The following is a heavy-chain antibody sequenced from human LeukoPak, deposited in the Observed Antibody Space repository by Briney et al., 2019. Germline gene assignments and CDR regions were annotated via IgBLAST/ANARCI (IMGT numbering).Heavy chain of an antibody. V-gene: IGHV3-74*03. J-gene: IGHJ4*02. Sequence: GGSLRLSCAASGFNFGEFWMAWVRQAPGKGLVWVSRINSDGYSITYADSVKGRFTISRDNAKNTLYLQMNSLRVEDTAVYYCARVHGVTPSYWGQGTLVTVSS. CDR2: INSDGYSI. D-gene: IGHD2-21*02. CDR3: ARVHGVTPSY. CDR1: GFNFGEFW.